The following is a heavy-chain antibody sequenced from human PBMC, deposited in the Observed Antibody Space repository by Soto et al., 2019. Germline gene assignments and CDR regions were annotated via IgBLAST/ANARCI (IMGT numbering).Heavy chain of an antibody. V-gene: IGHV1-18*04. Sequence: QLQLVQSGGEVKKPGASVRVSCEAYGYPFSKYGISWLRQAPGQGLEWMGWIKPDNGNTDYAQKFQGRVTMTTDTSSNTAYMELRSLRSDDTAVYYCATPYDSGFDPWGQGTLVSVSS. CDR1: GYPFSKYG. J-gene: IGHJ5*02. D-gene: IGHD5-12*01. CDR2: IKPDNGNT. CDR3: ATPYDSGFDP.